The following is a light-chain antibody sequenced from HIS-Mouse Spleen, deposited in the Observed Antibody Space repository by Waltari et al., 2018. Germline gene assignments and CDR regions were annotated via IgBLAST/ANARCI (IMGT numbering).Light chain of an antibody. CDR3: CSYAGSSTLV. V-gene: IGLV2-23*01. CDR1: SSDVGSYNL. CDR2: EGS. J-gene: IGLJ2*01. Sequence: QSALTQPASVSGSPGQSITISCTGTSSDVGSYNLVSWYQQHPGKAPKLMIYEGSKRPAGVCSRFSGSKSGNTASLTISGLQAEDEADYYCCSYAGSSTLVFGGGTKLTVL.